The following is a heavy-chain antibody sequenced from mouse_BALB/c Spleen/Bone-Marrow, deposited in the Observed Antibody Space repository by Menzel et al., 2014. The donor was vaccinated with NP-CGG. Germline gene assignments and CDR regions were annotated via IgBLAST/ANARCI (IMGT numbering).Heavy chain of an antibody. D-gene: IGHD2-14*01. V-gene: IGHV3-2*02. CDR1: GYSITSDYA. CDR3: ARGGRYGSYAMDY. J-gene: IGHJ4*01. Sequence: EVKLMESGPGLVKPSQSLSLTCTVTGYSITSDYAWNWIRQFPGNKLEWMGYISYSGSTSYNPYLKSRISITRDTSKNQFFLQLNSVTTEDTATYYCARGGRYGSYAMDYWGQGTSVTVSS. CDR2: ISYSGST.